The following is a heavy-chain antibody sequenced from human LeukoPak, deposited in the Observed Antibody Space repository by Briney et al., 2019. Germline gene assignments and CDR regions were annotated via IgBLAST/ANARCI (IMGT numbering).Heavy chain of an antibody. CDR2: NSGSGGNT. V-gene: IGHV3-23*01. Sequence: GGSLRPSCAASGLTFTVYAMSWVPEAPGKGLEWVLSNSGSGGNTYYTNSGKGRFINSRENFKNPVYLEMNNLGAEDTALYYCAKGGQVFDFWRFDYWGQGNLVIVSS. J-gene: IGHJ4*02. CDR1: GLTFTVYA. CDR3: AKGGQVFDFWRFDY. D-gene: IGHD3-3*01.